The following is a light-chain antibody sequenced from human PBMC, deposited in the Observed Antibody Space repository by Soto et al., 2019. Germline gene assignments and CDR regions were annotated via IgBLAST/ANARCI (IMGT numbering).Light chain of an antibody. J-gene: IGKJ4*01. CDR3: QQYKNWPLT. V-gene: IGKV3D-15*01. CDR2: GAS. CDR1: QSVSTY. Sequence: EIVMTQSPATLSVSPGERANLSCRAGQSVSTYLGWYQQKPGQAPRLLIYGASTRATGIPARFTGSGSGTEFTLTIDSLQSEDFAVYHCQQYKNWPLTCGGGTNVDIK.